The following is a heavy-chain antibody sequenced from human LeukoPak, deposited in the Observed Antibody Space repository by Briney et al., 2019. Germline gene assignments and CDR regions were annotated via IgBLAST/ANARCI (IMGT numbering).Heavy chain of an antibody. CDR2: INHSGST. D-gene: IGHD3-3*01. V-gene: IGHV4-34*01. Sequence: GSLRLSCAASGFTFSSYAMSWIRQPPGKGLEWIGEINHSGSTNYNPSLKSRVTISVDTSKNQFSLKLSSVTAADTAVYYCARVSPYALRFLESQKWGQGTLVTVSS. J-gene: IGHJ4*02. CDR3: ARVSPYALRFLESQK. CDR1: GFTFSSYA.